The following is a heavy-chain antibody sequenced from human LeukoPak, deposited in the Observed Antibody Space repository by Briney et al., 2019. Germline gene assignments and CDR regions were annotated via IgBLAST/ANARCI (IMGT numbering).Heavy chain of an antibody. CDR3: ARDGVKYYMDV. CDR2: IYHSGST. CDR1: GGSISSYY. J-gene: IGHJ6*03. D-gene: IGHD3-3*01. V-gene: IGHV4-4*02. Sequence: SETLSLTCTVSGGSISSYYWSWVRQPPGKGLEWIGEIYHSGSTNYNPSLKSRVTISVDKSKNQFSLKLSSVTAADTAVYYCARDGVKYYMDVWGKGTTVTVSS.